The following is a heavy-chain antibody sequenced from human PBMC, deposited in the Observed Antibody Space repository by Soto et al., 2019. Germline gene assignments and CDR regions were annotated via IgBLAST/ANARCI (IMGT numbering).Heavy chain of an antibody. CDR1: GYTFTSYD. Sequence: ASVKVSCKASGYTFTSYDINWVRQATGQGLEWMGWMNPNSGNTGYAQKFQGRVTMTRNTSISTAYMELSSLRSEDTAVYYCARGSSIVGATIVAFDIWGQGTMVTVSS. CDR3: ARGSSIVGATIVAFDI. V-gene: IGHV1-8*01. J-gene: IGHJ3*02. CDR2: MNPNSGNT. D-gene: IGHD1-26*01.